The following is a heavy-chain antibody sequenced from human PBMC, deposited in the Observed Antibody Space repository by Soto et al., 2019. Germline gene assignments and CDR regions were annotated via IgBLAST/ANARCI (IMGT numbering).Heavy chain of an antibody. CDR1: GGSISSSSYY. J-gene: IGHJ6*02. V-gene: IGHV4-39*02. D-gene: IGHD3-10*01. CDR2: IYYSGST. Sequence: SETLSLTCTVSGGSISSSSYYWGWIRQPPGKGLEWIGSIYYSGSTYYNPSLKSRVTISVDTSKNQFSLKLSSVTAADTAVYYCAREGITMVRGVIIADYYYYGMDVWGQGTTVTVSS. CDR3: AREGITMVRGVIIADYYYYGMDV.